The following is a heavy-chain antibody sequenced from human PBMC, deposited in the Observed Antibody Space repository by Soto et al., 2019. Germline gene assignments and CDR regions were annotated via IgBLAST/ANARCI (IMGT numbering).Heavy chain of an antibody. V-gene: IGHV3-7*04. J-gene: IGHJ4*02. CDR2: ISPDGSGK. CDR1: GFTFSDHW. CDR3: ERWIRGTPDC. Sequence: DVQLVASGGGLVQPGGSLTLPCSVSGFTFSDHWMGWVRQTPRKGLEWLSNISPDGSGKYYVDSLKGRFTISRDNAKDSLYLHMSSLEVEDTGIYHCERWIRGTPDCWGQGTLVTVSS. D-gene: IGHD3-10*01.